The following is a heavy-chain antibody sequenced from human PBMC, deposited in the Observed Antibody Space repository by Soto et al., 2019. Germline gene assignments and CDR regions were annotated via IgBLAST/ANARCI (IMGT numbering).Heavy chain of an antibody. Sequence: QSGGSLRLSCAASGFTFSSYAMSWVRQAPGKGLEWVSAISGSGGSTYYADSVKGRFTISRDNSKNTLYLQMNSLRAEDTAVYYCAKDLVAAARYYYGMDVWGQGTTVTVSS. J-gene: IGHJ6*02. D-gene: IGHD6-13*01. CDR1: GFTFSSYA. CDR3: AKDLVAAARYYYGMDV. CDR2: ISGSGGST. V-gene: IGHV3-23*01.